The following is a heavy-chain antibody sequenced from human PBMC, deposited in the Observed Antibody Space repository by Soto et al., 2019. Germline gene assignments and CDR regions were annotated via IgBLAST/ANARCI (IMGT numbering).Heavy chain of an antibody. D-gene: IGHD2-15*01. V-gene: IGHV3-7*05. CDR1: GFTFSSYW. Sequence: PGGSLRLSCAASGFTFSSYWMSWVRQAPGKGLEWVANIKQDGSEKYYVDSVKGRFTISRDNAKNSLYLQMNSLRAEDTAVYYCARHYCSGGSCYSDSVAYFDYWGQGTLVTVSS. CDR3: ARHYCSGGSCYSDSVAYFDY. J-gene: IGHJ4*02. CDR2: IKQDGSEK.